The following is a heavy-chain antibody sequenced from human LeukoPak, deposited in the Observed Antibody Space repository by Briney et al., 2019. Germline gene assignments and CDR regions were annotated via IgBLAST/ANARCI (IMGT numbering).Heavy chain of an antibody. V-gene: IGHV3-23*01. CDR3: ARDGGSWSLSGY. CDR2: ISGSGGST. CDR1: GFTFSSYA. Sequence: GGSLRLSCAASGFTFSSYAMSWVRQAPGKGLEWVSAISGSGGSTYYADSVKGRFTISRDDSKNTLYLQMNSLRVEDTAVYYCARDGGSWSLSGYWGQGILVTVSS. J-gene: IGHJ4*02. D-gene: IGHD2/OR15-2a*01.